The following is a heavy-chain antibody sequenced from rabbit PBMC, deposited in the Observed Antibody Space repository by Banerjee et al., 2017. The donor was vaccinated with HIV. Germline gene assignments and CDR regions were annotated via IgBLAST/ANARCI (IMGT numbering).Heavy chain of an antibody. V-gene: IGHV1S45*01. CDR3: ARDLAGVTGWNFNL. J-gene: IGHJ4*01. D-gene: IGHD4-1*01. CDR1: GFSLSGYW. Sequence: QEQLEESGGDLVKPEGSLTLTCTVSGFSLSGYWMSWVRQAPGKGLEWIGYINTGSGSTDYASWAKGRFTISKTSSTTVTLQMTSLTAADTATYFCARDLAGVTGWNFNLWGQGTLVTVS. CDR2: INTGSGST.